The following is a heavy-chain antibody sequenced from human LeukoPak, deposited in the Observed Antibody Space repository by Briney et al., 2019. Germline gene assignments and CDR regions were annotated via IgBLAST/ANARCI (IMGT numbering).Heavy chain of an antibody. CDR1: GYTFTSYG. Sequence: ASVKVSYKASGYTFTSYGISWVRQAPGQGLEWMGWINSYNTNTNYAQKLQGRVTMTTDTSTSTAYMELRSLRSDDTAVYYCARDSPRRGGDYRLDYWGQGTLVTVSS. V-gene: IGHV1-18*01. CDR2: INSYNTNT. CDR3: ARDSPRRGGDYRLDY. J-gene: IGHJ4*02. D-gene: IGHD2-21*02.